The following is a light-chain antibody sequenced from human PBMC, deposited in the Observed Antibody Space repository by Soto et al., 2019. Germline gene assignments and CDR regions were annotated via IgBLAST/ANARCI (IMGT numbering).Light chain of an antibody. V-gene: IGLV4-69*01. CDR3: QSWVTGLDWV. CDR2: VDSDGSH. Sequence: QLVLTQSPSASASLGASVKLTCTLSSGHSSFAIAWHQLQPEKGPRYLMKVDSDGSHNKGDGIPDRFSGSSSGAERYLTISSLQSEDEADYYCQSWVTGLDWVFGGGTKVTVL. CDR1: SGHSSFA. J-gene: IGLJ3*02.